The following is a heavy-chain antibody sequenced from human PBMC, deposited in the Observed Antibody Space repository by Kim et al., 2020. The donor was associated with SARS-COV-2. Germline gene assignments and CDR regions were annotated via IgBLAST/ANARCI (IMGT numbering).Heavy chain of an antibody. D-gene: IGHD1-7*01. CDR2: INTNTGNP. Sequence: ASVKVSCKSSGYTFTSYAMNWVRQAPGQGLEWMGWINTNTGNPTYAQGFTGRFVFSLDTSVSTPYLQISSLKAEDTAVYYCARDRAWGSTNWNYVWFDPWGQGTLVTVSS. J-gene: IGHJ5*02. CDR3: ARDRAWGSTNWNYVWFDP. CDR1: GYTFTSYA. V-gene: IGHV7-4-1*02.